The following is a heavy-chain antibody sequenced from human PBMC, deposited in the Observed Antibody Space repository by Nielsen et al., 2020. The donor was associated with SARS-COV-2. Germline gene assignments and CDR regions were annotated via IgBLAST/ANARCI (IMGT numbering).Heavy chain of an antibody. Sequence: SETLSLTCTVSDGSIYSYYWSWIRQPPGKRLEWIGYIYSSGTTNYNPSLKSRVTLSVDMSKNQFSLKLASVTAADTAVYYCARGDYRGNSAPPDLWGQGTLVTVSS. J-gene: IGHJ5*02. V-gene: IGHV4-59*01. CDR3: ARGDYRGNSAPPDL. CDR1: DGSIYSYY. CDR2: IYSSGTT. D-gene: IGHD4-23*01.